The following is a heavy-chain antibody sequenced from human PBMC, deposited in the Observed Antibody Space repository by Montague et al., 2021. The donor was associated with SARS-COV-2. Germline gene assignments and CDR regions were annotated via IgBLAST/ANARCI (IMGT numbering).Heavy chain of an antibody. J-gene: IGHJ3*01. V-gene: IGHV2-5*02. CDR3: GAVQTDAFDF. CDR2: IYWDDGK. CDR1: GFSLRANRMS. D-gene: IGHD6-19*01. Sequence: PALVNPTQTLTLTCTFSGFSLRANRMSVGWIRQPPGKALEWLALIYWDDGKRYTPSLRSRVTITKDTANKQVVLTLTNVDPNDSATYSCGAVQTDAFDFWGQGTMVTVSS.